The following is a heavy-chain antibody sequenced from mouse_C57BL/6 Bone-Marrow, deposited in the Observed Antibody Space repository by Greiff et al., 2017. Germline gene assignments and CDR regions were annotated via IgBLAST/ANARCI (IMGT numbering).Heavy chain of an antibody. CDR1: GYTFTSYW. Sequence: VQLQQPGAELVKPGASVKMSCKASGYTFTSYWITWVKQRPGQGLEWIGDIYPGSGSTNYNEKFKSKATLTVDTSSSTAYMKRSSLTSEDSAVYYCARGGIYYYGPEAYWGQGTLVTVSA. J-gene: IGHJ3*01. V-gene: IGHV1-55*01. D-gene: IGHD1-1*01. CDR3: ARGGIYYYGPEAY. CDR2: IYPGSGST.